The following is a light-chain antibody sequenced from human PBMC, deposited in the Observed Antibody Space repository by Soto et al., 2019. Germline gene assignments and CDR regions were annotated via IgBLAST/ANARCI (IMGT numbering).Light chain of an antibody. V-gene: IGKV1-39*01. CDR3: QQSYSSPWT. Sequence: DIQMTQSPCSLSASVGDRVTITCRASQTITNYLNWYQQKPGKAPKLLIYAASTLLSGVPSRFTGGGSGTDFTLTIDSLQPEDFATYFCQQSYSSPWTFGQGTKVEI. CDR1: QTITNY. J-gene: IGKJ1*01. CDR2: AAS.